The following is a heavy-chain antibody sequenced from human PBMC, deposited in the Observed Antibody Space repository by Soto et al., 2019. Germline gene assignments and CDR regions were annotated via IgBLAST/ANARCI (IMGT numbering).Heavy chain of an antibody. CDR1: GFTFISYS. Sequence: GGSLRLSCAASGFTFISYSMNWVRQAPGKGLEWVSYISSSSSTIYYADSVKGRFTISRDNAKNSLYLQMNSLRAEDTAVYYCARDRRRVGDYAGFDDWGQGTLVTVSS. D-gene: IGHD4-17*01. CDR3: ARDRRRVGDYAGFDD. J-gene: IGHJ4*02. CDR2: ISSSSSTI. V-gene: IGHV3-48*01.